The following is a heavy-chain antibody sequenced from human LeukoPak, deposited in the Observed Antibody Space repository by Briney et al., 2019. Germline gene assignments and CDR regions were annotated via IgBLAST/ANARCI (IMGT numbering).Heavy chain of an antibody. D-gene: IGHD2-15*01. CDR1: GFTFSSYG. V-gene: IGHV3-23*01. Sequence: GGTLRLSYAASGFTFSSYGMSWVRQAPGKGLEGVSAISGSGGRTYYADSVKGRFTISRDNSKNTLYLQMNSRRAEDTAVYYCAKYTPMDVWGKGTTVTVSS. CDR2: ISGSGGRT. CDR3: AKYTPMDV. J-gene: IGHJ6*03.